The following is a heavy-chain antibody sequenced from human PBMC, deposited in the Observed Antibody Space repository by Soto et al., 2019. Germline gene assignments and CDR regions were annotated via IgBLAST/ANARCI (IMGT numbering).Heavy chain of an antibody. CDR3: ARGGDGYNVVESLQYYFDY. CDR2: INPNSGGT. Sequence: EASVKVSCKASGYTFTGYYRHWVRQAPGQGLEWMGWINPNSGGTNYAQKFQGWVTMTRDKSISTAYMELSSLRSEDTAVYYCARGGDGYNVVESLQYYFDYWGQGTLVTVSS. D-gene: IGHD5-12*01. CDR1: GYTFTGYY. J-gene: IGHJ4*02. V-gene: IGHV1-2*04.